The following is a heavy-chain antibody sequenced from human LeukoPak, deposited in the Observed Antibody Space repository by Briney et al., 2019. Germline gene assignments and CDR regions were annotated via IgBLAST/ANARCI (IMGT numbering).Heavy chain of an antibody. CDR2: INPSGGST. CDR1: GYTFTSYY. Sequence: PVASVKVSCKASGYTFTSYYMHWGRQAPGQGLEWMGIINPSGGSTSYAQKFQGRVTMTRDTSTSTVYMELSSLRSEDTAVYYCARDWGDYYDSSGPSYPVGAFDIWGQGTMVTVSS. CDR3: ARDWGDYYDSSGPSYPVGAFDI. V-gene: IGHV1-46*01. D-gene: IGHD3-22*01. J-gene: IGHJ3*02.